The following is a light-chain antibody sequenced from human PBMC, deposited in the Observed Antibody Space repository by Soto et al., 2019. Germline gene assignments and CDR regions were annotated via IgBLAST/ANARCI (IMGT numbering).Light chain of an antibody. Sequence: QLVLTQPPSASASLGASVTLTCTLSSGYSNYKVDWYQQRPGKGPRFVMRVGTGGIVGSKGDGIPDRFSVLGSGLNRYLTIKNIQEEDESDDHCGADHGSGSNVVYVFGTGTKVTVL. CDR2: VGTGGIVG. J-gene: IGLJ1*01. CDR1: SGYSNYK. V-gene: IGLV9-49*01. CDR3: GADHGSGSNVVYV.